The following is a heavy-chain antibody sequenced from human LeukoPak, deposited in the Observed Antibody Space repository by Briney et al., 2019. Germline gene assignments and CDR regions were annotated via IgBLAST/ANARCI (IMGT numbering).Heavy chain of an antibody. V-gene: IGHV3-23*01. CDR1: GFTFSSYA. D-gene: IGHD2-15*01. Sequence: GGSLRLSCAASGFTFSSYAMSWVRQAPGKGLEWVSAISGSGGSTYYADSVKGRFTISRDNSKNTLYLQVNSLRAEDTAVYYCAKGKKWSSYFDYWGQGTLVTVSS. CDR3: AKGKKWSSYFDY. J-gene: IGHJ4*02. CDR2: ISGSGGST.